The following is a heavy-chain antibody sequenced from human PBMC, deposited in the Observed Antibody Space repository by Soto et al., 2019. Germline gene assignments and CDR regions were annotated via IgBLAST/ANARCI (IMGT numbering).Heavy chain of an antibody. CDR3: AKSPRGEMATD. CDR2: INTYNGMT. Sequence: QVQLVQSGGEVKKPGASVTVSCKASGYTFINYHITWVRQAPGQGLEWMAWINTYNGMTDYAQKFQGRVTMTRDTSPSTAYMELRNLGSDATAVYFCAKSPRGEMATDWGQGTLVTVSS. J-gene: IGHJ4*02. CDR1: GYTFINYH. V-gene: IGHV1-18*01. D-gene: IGHD5-12*01.